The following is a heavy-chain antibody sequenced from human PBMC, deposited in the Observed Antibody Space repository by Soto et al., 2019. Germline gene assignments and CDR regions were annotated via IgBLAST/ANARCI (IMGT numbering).Heavy chain of an antibody. CDR3: ARTGSSWYQTTYYFDY. Sequence: QVQLVESGGGVVQPGRSLRLSCAASGFTFSSYGMHWVRQAPGKGLEWVAVIWYDGSNKYYADSVKGRFTISRDNSKNTLYLQMNRLRAEDTAVYYCARTGSSWYQTTYYFDYWGQGTLVTVSS. V-gene: IGHV3-33*01. CDR1: GFTFSSYG. D-gene: IGHD6-13*01. J-gene: IGHJ4*02. CDR2: IWYDGSNK.